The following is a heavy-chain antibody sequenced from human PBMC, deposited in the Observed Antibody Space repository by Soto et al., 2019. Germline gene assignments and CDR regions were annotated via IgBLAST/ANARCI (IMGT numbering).Heavy chain of an antibody. Sequence: GGSLRLSCAASGFTFSSYGMHWVRQAPGKGLEWVANIKQDGSEKYYVDSVKGRFTISRDNAKNSLYLQMNSLRAEDTAVYYCARDLRYSSGWYGRRNTGFDYWGQGTLVTVSS. D-gene: IGHD6-19*01. CDR2: IKQDGSEK. V-gene: IGHV3-7*01. J-gene: IGHJ4*02. CDR1: GFTFSSYG. CDR3: ARDLRYSSGWYGRRNTGFDY.